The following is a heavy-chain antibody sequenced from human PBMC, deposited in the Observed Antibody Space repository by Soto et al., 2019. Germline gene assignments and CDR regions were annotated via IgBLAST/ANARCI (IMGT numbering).Heavy chain of an antibody. J-gene: IGHJ4*02. V-gene: IGHV3-23*01. CDR2: ISGSGDST. CDR1: GFTFSDFA. D-gene: IGHD2-8*01. Sequence: EVQLLESGGGLVQPGGSLRLSCAASGFTFSDFAMSWVRQAPGKGLMWVSGISGSGDSTYYADSGKGRFTYSRDNSKNTLFLQMNSLRAEDTAVYFCANDLSFGGGVSGYFDNWGQGNLVTVSS. CDR3: ANDLSFGGGVSGYFDN.